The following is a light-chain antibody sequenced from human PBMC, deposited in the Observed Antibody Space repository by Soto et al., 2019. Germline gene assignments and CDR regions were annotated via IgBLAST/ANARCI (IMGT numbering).Light chain of an antibody. CDR1: QSVTGTN. V-gene: IGKV3D-20*02. CDR3: HQRYNWPRVT. J-gene: IGKJ5*01. CDR2: DAV. Sequence: EIVLTHSPGTLSLSPGDGATLSCRASQSVTGTNLAWYQQRPGQAPRLLIYDAVRRATGIPDRFSGSGSGTDFTLSVSRLEPEDFAVYFCHQRYNWPRVTFGQGTRLAIK.